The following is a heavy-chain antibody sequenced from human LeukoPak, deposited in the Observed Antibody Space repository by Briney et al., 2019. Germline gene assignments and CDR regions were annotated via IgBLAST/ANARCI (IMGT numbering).Heavy chain of an antibody. CDR3: ARQTYYDFWSGYYLDY. J-gene: IGHJ4*02. V-gene: IGHV4-59*08. CDR1: GGSISSYY. CDR2: ICYSGST. D-gene: IGHD3-3*01. Sequence: SETLSLTCTVSGGSISSYYWSWIRQPPGKGLEWIGYICYSGSTNYNPSLKSRVTISVDTSKNQVSLKLSSVTAADTAVYYCARQTYYDFWSGYYLDYWGQGTLVTVSS.